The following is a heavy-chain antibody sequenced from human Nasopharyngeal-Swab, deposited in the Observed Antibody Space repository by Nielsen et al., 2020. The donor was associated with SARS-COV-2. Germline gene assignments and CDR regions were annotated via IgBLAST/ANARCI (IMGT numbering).Heavy chain of an antibody. CDR2: ISSSSSTI. Sequence: GESLKISCAASGFTFSSYSMNWVRQAPGKGPEWVSYISSSSSTIYYADSVKGRFTISRDNAKNSLYLQMNSLRDEDTAVYYCARLDGYSSSWYPLDVWGQGTTVTVSS. V-gene: IGHV3-48*02. D-gene: IGHD6-13*01. CDR1: GFTFSSYS. J-gene: IGHJ6*02. CDR3: ARLDGYSSSWYPLDV.